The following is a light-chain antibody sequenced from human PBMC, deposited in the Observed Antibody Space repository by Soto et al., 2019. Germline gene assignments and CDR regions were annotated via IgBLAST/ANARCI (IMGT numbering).Light chain of an antibody. CDR3: QQYNSYPCS. J-gene: IGKJ2*02. V-gene: IGKV1-5*01. CDR1: QSISSW. CDR2: DAS. Sequence: DIPMTQSPSTLSASVGDRVTITCRASQSISSWLAWYQQKPGKAPKLLIYDASSLESGVPSRFSGSGSGTEFTRSISSLQPDDFATYYCQQYNSYPCSVGQGTKLEIK.